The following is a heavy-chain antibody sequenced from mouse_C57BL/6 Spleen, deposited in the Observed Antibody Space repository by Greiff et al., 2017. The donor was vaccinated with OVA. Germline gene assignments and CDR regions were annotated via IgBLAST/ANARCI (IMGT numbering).Heavy chain of an antibody. CDR1: GFSLSTSGMG. CDR3: ARGFYYGSSWYFDV. Sequence: QVQLKESGPGILQSSQTLSLTCSFSGFSLSTSGMGVSWIRQPSGKGLEWLAHIYWDDDKRYNPSLKSRLTISKDTSRNQVFLKITSVDTADTATYYCARGFYYGSSWYFDVWGTGTTVTVSS. D-gene: IGHD1-1*01. CDR2: IYWDDDK. J-gene: IGHJ1*03. V-gene: IGHV8-12*01.